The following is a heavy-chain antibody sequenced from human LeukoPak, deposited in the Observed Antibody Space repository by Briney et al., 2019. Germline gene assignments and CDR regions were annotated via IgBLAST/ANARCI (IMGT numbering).Heavy chain of an antibody. CDR1: GYTFSDYY. Sequence: GASVKVSCKASGYTFSDYYMHWVRQAPGQGLEWMGWIDPNSGGTNYVQKFQGRVTMTRDTPISTAYMEVSRLRSDDTAVYYCARADGSAWPTGEFDYWGQGTLVTVSS. CDR3: ARADGSAWPTGEFDY. V-gene: IGHV1-2*02. D-gene: IGHD6-19*01. CDR2: IDPNSGGT. J-gene: IGHJ4*02.